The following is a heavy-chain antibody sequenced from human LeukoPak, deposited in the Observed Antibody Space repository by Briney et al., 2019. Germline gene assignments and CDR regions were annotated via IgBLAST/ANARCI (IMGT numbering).Heavy chain of an antibody. CDR3: ARARWLYYFDY. J-gene: IGHJ4*02. V-gene: IGHV3-21*04. Sequence: GGSLRLSCAASEFTFSSYTMNWVRQAPGKGLEWVSSISSSSSYIYYADSVKGRFTISRDNAKNSLHLQMNSLRAEDTAVYYCARARWLYYFDYWGQGTLVTVSS. CDR2: ISSSSSYI. D-gene: IGHD5-24*01. CDR1: EFTFSSYT.